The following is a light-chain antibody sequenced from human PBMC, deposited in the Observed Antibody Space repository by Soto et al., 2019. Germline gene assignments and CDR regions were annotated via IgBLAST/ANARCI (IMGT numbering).Light chain of an antibody. Sequence: EVVLTQSPGTLSLSPGESATPPCRAIQVFSNNTFAWYQQKPGQAPRLLTFGSSDRATGIPDRFSGSGSGTDFTLTISRLEPEDFAVYYCQQYGSSPPYTFGQGTKLEIK. V-gene: IGKV3-20*01. J-gene: IGKJ2*01. CDR1: QVFSNNT. CDR2: GSS. CDR3: QQYGSSPPYT.